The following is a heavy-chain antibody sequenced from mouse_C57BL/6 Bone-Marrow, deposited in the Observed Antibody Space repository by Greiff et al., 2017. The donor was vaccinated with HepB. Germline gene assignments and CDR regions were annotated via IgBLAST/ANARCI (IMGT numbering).Heavy chain of an antibody. CDR2: IYPGDGDT. V-gene: IGHV1-82*01. Sequence: VQLQQSGPELVKPGASVKISCKASGYAFSSSWMNWVKQRPGKGLEWIGRIYPGDGDTNYNGKVKGKATLTADKSSSTDYMQLSSLTSEDSAVYFCARSELAWFAYWGQGTLVTVSA. J-gene: IGHJ3*01. CDR3: ARSELAWFAY. CDR1: GYAFSSSW. D-gene: IGHD4-1*01.